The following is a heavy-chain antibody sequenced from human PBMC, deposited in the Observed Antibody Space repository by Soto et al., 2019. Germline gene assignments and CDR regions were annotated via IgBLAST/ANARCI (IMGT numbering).Heavy chain of an antibody. Sequence: VQLVQSGAEVKKPGASVKVSCKASGYTFTDSYMHWVRQGPGQRPEWIGWMNVNTGGTNTPRNYPDRLTMTRDTSTSTAFMQLTGLTSDDTAVYYCARKCEDKCTEETDALDFWGQGPLVTVSS. D-gene: IGHD2-15*01. V-gene: IGHV1-2*02. CDR3: ARKCEDKCTEETDALDF. CDR1: GYTFTDSY. CDR2: MNVNTGGT. J-gene: IGHJ3*01.